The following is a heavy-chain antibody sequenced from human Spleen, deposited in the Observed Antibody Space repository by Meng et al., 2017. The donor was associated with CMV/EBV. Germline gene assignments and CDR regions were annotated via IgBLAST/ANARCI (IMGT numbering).Heavy chain of an antibody. CDR3: VRDPVAAIEKNAFDI. CDR1: GFTLSSSG. J-gene: IGHJ3*02. Sequence: GGSLRLSCAASGFTLSSSGMNWVRQAPGKGLEWVSGIYTGGYTYYADSVKGRFTISRDNSNNTMYFQMNSLRGEDTAVYYCVRDPVAAIEKNAFDIWGQGTMVTVSS. D-gene: IGHD6-19*01. V-gene: IGHV3-NL1*01. CDR2: IYTGGYT.